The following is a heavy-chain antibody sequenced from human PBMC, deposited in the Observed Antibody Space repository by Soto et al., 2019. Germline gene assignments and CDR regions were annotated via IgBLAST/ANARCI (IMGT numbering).Heavy chain of an antibody. Sequence: GGSLRLSCAASGFTFSDYAMGWVRQAPGKGLEWVSTISSSSSTIYYADSVKGRFTISKDNAKNSLYLQMDSLRAEDTAVYYCARDRYCSGGTCYSGGETFDPWGQGTLVTVSS. V-gene: IGHV3-48*01. CDR2: ISSSSSTI. CDR1: GFTFSDYA. CDR3: ARDRYCSGGTCYSGGETFDP. J-gene: IGHJ5*02. D-gene: IGHD2-15*01.